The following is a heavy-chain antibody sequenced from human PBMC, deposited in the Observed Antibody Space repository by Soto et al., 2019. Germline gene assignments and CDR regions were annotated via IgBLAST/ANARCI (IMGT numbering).Heavy chain of an antibody. V-gene: IGHV4-59*01. CDR1: GGSISGYY. CDR2: MYNTGST. Sequence: TSETLSLTYTVSGGSISGYYWSWIRQPPGKGLEWIGYMYNTGSTVYNPSFKSRVTISVDTSKNQFSLKLNSVTAADTAVYYCARDLWGYCGTDCYPLDVWGQGTTVTV. D-gene: IGHD2-21*02. CDR3: ARDLWGYCGTDCYPLDV. J-gene: IGHJ6*02.